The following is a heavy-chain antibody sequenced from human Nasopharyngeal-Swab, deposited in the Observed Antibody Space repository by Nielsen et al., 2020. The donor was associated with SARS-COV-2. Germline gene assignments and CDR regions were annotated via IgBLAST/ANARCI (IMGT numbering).Heavy chain of an antibody. CDR1: GFTFSSYE. CDR2: ISSSGSTI. Sequence: GESLKISCAASGFTFSSYEMNWVRQAPGKGLEWVSYISSSGSTIYYADSVKGRFTISRDNAKNSLYLQMNSLRAEDTAVYYCARLRRDGYNVRALYFDYWGQGNLVTVSS. D-gene: IGHD5-24*01. CDR3: ARLRRDGYNVRALYFDY. J-gene: IGHJ4*02. V-gene: IGHV3-48*03.